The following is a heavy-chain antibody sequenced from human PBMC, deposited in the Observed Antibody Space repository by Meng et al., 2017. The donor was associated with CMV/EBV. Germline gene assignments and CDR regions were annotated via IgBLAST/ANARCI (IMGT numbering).Heavy chain of an antibody. CDR1: GGTFSSYA. J-gene: IGHJ4*02. V-gene: IGHV1-69*01. CDR2: IIPIFGTA. D-gene: IGHD3-16*02. CDR3: ARQLRLGELSPFDY. Sequence: SGDDGKKTGSSGKVSCKASGGTFSSYAISWVRQAPGQGLEWMGGIIPIFGTANYEQKFQGRVTITADESTSTAYMELSSLRSEDTAVYYCARQLRLGELSPFDYWGQGTLVTVSS.